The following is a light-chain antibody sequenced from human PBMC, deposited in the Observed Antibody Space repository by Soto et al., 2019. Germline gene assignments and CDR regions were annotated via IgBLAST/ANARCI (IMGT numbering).Light chain of an antibody. CDR1: QSVSSY. J-gene: IGKJ1*01. CDR3: QQRDF. V-gene: IGKV3-11*01. Sequence: EIVLTQSPATLSLSPGERATLSCRASQSVSSYLAWYQQKPGQAPRLLIYDASNRATGIPARFSGSGSGTDFTLTISSLEPDDFAVYYCQQRDFFGHGTKVDIK. CDR2: DAS.